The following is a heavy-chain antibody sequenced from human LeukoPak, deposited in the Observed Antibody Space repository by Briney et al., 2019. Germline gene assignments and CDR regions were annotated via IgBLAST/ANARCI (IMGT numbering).Heavy chain of an antibody. V-gene: IGHV1-2*06. CDR1: GYTFTVYY. Sequence: ASVKVSCKASGYTFTVYYMYWVRQAPGQGLEWVGRINPNSGDTDYAQNFQGRVTMTRDTSISTAYMELTNLRSDDTAVYYCARGYCSAGTCYQVENWFDPWGQGTPVTVSS. CDR3: ARGYCSAGTCYQVENWFDP. J-gene: IGHJ5*02. CDR2: INPNSGDT. D-gene: IGHD2-15*01.